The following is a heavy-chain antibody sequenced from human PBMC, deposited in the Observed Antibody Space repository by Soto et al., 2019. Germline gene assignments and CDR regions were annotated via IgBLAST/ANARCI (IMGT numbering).Heavy chain of an antibody. CDR2: INPNSGGT. V-gene: IGHV1-2*04. CDR1: GYTFTGYY. D-gene: IGHD1-26*01. J-gene: IGHJ4*02. Sequence: ASVKVSCKASGYTFTGYYMHWVRQAPGQGLEWMGWINPNSGGTNYAQKFQGWVTMTRDTSISTAYMELSRLRSDDTAVYYCARGGPGDRRRLAGVVDYSGQATRVTVAS. CDR3: ARGGPGDRRRLAGVVDY.